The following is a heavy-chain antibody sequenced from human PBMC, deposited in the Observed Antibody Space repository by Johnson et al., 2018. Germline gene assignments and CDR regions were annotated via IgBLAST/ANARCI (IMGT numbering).Heavy chain of an antibody. CDR1: GFTFSSYG. CDR3: AKDHVVFQEYFQH. V-gene: IGHV3-30*18. J-gene: IGHJ1*01. D-gene: IGHD2-21*01. Sequence: QVQLVESGGGVVQPGRSLRLSCAASGFTFSSYGMHGVRQAPGKGLEWVAVISYDGSNKYYADSVKGRFTISSDNSKNTLYLQMNSLRAEDTAVYYCAKDHVVFQEYFQHWGQGTLVTVSS. CDR2: ISYDGSNK.